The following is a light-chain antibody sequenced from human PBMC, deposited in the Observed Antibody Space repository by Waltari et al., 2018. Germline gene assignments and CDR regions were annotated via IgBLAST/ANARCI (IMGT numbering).Light chain of an antibody. Sequence: DIQLTQSPSFLSASVGDRVTITCRASQSISSHLAWYQKKPGKAPKLLIYGASTLGSGVPSGFSGGGSGTEFTLTISSLQPEDFATYYCQQLNSYPITFGQGTRLEIK. CDR3: QQLNSYPIT. V-gene: IGKV1-9*01. J-gene: IGKJ5*01. CDR2: GAS. CDR1: QSISSH.